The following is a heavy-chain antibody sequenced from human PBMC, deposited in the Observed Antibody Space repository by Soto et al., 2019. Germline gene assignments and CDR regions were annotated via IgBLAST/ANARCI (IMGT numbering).Heavy chain of an antibody. V-gene: IGHV3-15*07. CDR3: TAGYCSGTNCSSAHG. CDR2: IKSTSDGETT. J-gene: IGHJ4*02. CDR1: GLTITNAW. D-gene: IGHD2-15*01. Sequence: EVQLVESGGGLVKPGGSLRRSCAASGLTITNAWMNWVRQAPGKGLEWVGRIKSTSDGETTDSAAPVKGRFTISIDDPESTLYLQVASRKTDRPALYSCTAGYCSGTNCSSAHGWGEGTLGTVS.